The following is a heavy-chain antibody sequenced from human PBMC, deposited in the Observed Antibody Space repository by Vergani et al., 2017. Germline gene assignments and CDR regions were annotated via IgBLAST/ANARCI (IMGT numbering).Heavy chain of an antibody. Sequence: QVQLQESGPGLVKPSETLSLTCTVSGGSISSGSYYWSWIRQPAGKVLEWIGRIYTSGSPYYNPSLKSRVTISVDTSKNQFSLKLSSVTAADTAVYFCARHSTVEWLVKLGWIDPWGQGSLVTVAS. CDR3: ARHSTVEWLVKLGWIDP. CDR1: GGSISSGSYY. V-gene: IGHV4-61*02. J-gene: IGHJ5*02. D-gene: IGHD6-19*01. CDR2: IYTSGSP.